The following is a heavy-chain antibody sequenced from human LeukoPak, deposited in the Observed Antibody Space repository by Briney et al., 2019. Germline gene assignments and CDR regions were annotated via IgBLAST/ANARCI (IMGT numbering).Heavy chain of an antibody. Sequence: PGGSLRLSCATSGFTFSNYNMNWVRQAPGKGLEWVAYIGSTTSTIYYAGSVKGRFTISRDNAKNLLFLQMNGLRAEDTALYYCARGRSITLLRGVAMSDGFDIWGQGAMVAVSS. CDR3: ARGRSITLLRGVAMSDGFDI. J-gene: IGHJ3*02. CDR1: GFTFSNYN. CDR2: IGSTTSTI. V-gene: IGHV3-48*04. D-gene: IGHD3-10*01.